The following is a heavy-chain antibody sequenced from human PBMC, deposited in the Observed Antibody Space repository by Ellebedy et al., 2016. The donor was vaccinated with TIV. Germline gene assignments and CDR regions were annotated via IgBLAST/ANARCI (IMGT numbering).Heavy chain of an antibody. CDR2: IWSDGIKK. J-gene: IGHJ6*04. Sequence: GGSLRLXXAASGFTVSSHGMHWVRQAPGKGLEWVADIWSDGIKKEFADSVKGRFSISRDTVKNTVDLQMSSLRDEDTAVYYCARDRGKMDVWGKGTTVTVSS. CDR1: GFTVSSHG. D-gene: IGHD3-10*01. CDR3: ARDRGKMDV. V-gene: IGHV3-33*01.